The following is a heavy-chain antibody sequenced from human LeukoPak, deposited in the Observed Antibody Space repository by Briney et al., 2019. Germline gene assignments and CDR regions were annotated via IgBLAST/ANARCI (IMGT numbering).Heavy chain of an antibody. CDR1: GYTFTSYA. CDR2: INAGNGNT. J-gene: IGHJ4*02. Sequence: ASVKVSCKASGYTFTSYAMHWVRQAPGQRLEWMGWINAGNGNTKYSQKFQGRVTITRDTSASTAYMELSSLRSEDTAVYYCARTGIAALYFDYWGQGTLVTVSS. V-gene: IGHV1-3*01. CDR3: ARTGIAALYFDY. D-gene: IGHD6-13*01.